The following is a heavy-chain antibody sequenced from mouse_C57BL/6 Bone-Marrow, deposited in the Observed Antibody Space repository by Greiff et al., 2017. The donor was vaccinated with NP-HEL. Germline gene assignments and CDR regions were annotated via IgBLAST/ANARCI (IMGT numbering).Heavy chain of an antibody. Sequence: VQLQQSGAELVKPGASVKLSCTASGFNIKDYYMHWVKQRTEQGLEWIGRIDPEDGETKSAPKFQGKATITADTSSNTAYLQLSSLTSEDTAVYYCAYYYGSSPYYFDYWGQGTTLTVSS. CDR3: AYYYGSSPYYFDY. D-gene: IGHD1-1*01. V-gene: IGHV14-2*01. CDR2: IDPEDGET. CDR1: GFNIKDYY. J-gene: IGHJ2*01.